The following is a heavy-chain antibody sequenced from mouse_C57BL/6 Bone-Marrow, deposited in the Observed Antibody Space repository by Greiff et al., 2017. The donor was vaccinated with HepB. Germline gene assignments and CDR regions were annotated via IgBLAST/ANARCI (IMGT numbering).Heavy chain of an antibody. CDR1: GYTFTDYY. D-gene: IGHD2-1*01. CDR3: ARFYYGIGAY. J-gene: IGHJ3*01. Sequence: EVQLQQSGPELVKPGASVKISCKASGYTFTDYYMNWVKQSHGKSLEWIGDINPNNGGTSYNQKFKGKATLTVDKSSSTAYMELRSLTSEDSAVYYCARFYYGIGAYWGQGTLVTVSA. CDR2: INPNNGGT. V-gene: IGHV1-26*01.